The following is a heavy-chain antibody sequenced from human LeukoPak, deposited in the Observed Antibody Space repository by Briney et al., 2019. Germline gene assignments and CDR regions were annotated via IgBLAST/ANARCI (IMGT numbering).Heavy chain of an antibody. CDR2: IGIDSGNT. D-gene: IGHD5-24*01. J-gene: IGHJ4*02. V-gene: IGHV3-48*01. CDR1: GFRFSDYS. CDR3: ARDYKYAFDN. Sequence: PGGSLRLSCAASGFRFSDYSMNWVRQAPGKGLEWISYIGIDSGNTNYADSVKGRFTVSGDKAKKSLYLQMNSLRVEDTAGYYCARDYKYAFDNWGQGTLVTVSS.